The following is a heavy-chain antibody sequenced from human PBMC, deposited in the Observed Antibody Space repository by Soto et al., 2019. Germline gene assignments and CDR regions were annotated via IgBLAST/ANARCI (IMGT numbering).Heavy chain of an antibody. V-gene: IGHV4-39*01. CDR2: IYYSGST. CDR3: ARQRYLDWLSSLDYFDY. Sequence: SETLSLTCTVSGCSISSSSYYWGWIRQPPGKGLEWIGSIYYSGSTYYNPSLKSRVTISVDTSKNQFSLKLSSVTAADTAVYYCARQRYLDWLSSLDYFDYRGQGTLVTVSS. CDR1: GCSISSSSYY. D-gene: IGHD3-9*01. J-gene: IGHJ4*02.